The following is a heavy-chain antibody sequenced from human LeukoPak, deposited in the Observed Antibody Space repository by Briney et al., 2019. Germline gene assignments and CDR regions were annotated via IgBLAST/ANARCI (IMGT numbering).Heavy chain of an antibody. D-gene: IGHD3-9*01. J-gene: IGHJ4*02. CDR1: GFTFSSHG. CDR3: AKLSWSLFDWLPPYFDY. CDR2: ISGSGDYT. V-gene: IGHV3-23*01. Sequence: PGGSLRLSCAASGFTFSSHGMSWVRQAPGKGLEWVSTISGSGDYTYYADSVKGRFTISRDNSKNTLYLQMNSLRAEDTAVYYCAKLSWSLFDWLPPYFDYWGQGTLVTVSS.